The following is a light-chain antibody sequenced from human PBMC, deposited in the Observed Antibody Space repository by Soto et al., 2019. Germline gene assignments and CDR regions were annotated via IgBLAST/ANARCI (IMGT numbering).Light chain of an antibody. Sequence: DIQMTQSPSTLSASVGDRVTITCRASQSISSWLAWYQQKPGKAPKLLIYDASSLESGVPSRFSGSGSGTEFTLTISSLQPDDFATYYCQQYNDYSTWTFGPGTKVDIK. CDR1: QSISSW. J-gene: IGKJ1*01. CDR3: QQYNDYSTWT. CDR2: DAS. V-gene: IGKV1-5*01.